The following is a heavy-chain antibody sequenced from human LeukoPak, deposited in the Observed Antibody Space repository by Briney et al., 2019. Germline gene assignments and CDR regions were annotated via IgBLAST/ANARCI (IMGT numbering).Heavy chain of an antibody. CDR3: ARNRAIDGYNYPTAEYFQH. V-gene: IGHV3-48*02. J-gene: IGHJ1*01. CDR1: GFTFSSYS. CDR2: ISSSSSTI. D-gene: IGHD5-12*01. Sequence: GGSLRLSCAASGFTFSSYSMNWVRQAPGKGLEWVSYISSSSSTIYYADSVKGRFTISRGNAKNSLYLQMNSLRDEDTAVYYCARNRAIDGYNYPTAEYFQHWGQGTLVTVPS.